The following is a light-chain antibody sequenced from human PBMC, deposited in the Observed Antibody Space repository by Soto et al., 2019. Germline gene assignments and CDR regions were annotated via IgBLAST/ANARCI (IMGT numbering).Light chain of an antibody. CDR1: QSVRSNY. CDR2: GPS. CDR3: QQYASSPLT. J-gene: IGKJ4*01. V-gene: IGKV3-20*01. Sequence: EIVLTQSPGTLSLSSGERATLSCRASQSVRSNYLAWYQQKPGQAPRLLIYGPSSRATGIPDRFGGSGSGTDFTLTISRLEPEDFAVYYCQQYASSPLTFGGGNKVEIK.